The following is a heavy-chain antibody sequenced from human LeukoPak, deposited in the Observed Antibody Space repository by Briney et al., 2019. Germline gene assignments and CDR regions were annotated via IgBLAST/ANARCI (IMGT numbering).Heavy chain of an antibody. Sequence: EASVKVSCKASGYTFTGYYMHWVRQAPGQGLEWMGWINPNSGGTNYAQKFQGRVTMTRDTSINTAYMELSRLRSDDTAVYYCARGGLPIYYYYIDVWGKGTTVTVSS. J-gene: IGHJ6*03. V-gene: IGHV1-2*02. CDR3: ARGGLPIYYYYIDV. D-gene: IGHD3-16*01. CDR2: INPNSGGT. CDR1: GYTFTGYY.